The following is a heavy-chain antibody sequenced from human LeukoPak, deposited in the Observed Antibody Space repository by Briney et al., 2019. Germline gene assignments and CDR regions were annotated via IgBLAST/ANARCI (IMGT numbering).Heavy chain of an antibody. Sequence: PGGTLRLSCAASGFTFSSYAMSWVRQAPGKGLEWVANIKQDGSEKYHAHSVKGRFSISRDNAKNSLYLQMNSLRVEDTAVYFCARGPRLMAADGLRYFGSWGQGNLVTVSS. CDR3: ARGPRLMAADGLRYFGS. J-gene: IGHJ4*02. D-gene: IGHD6-13*01. CDR2: IKQDGSEK. V-gene: IGHV3-7*01. CDR1: GFTFSSYA.